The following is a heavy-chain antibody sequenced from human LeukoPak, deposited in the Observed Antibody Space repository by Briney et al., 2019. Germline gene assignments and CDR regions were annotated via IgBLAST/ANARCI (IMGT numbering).Heavy chain of an antibody. D-gene: IGHD3-3*01. CDR3: ARDGSSPTNTLGTIFGRGGNWFDP. CDR1: GVTFSSYS. CDR2: ISSSSRYI. Sequence: GGSLRLSCAASGVTFSSYSMNWVRQAPGKGLEWVSSISSSSRYIYYADSVKGRFTISRDNAKNSLYLQMNSLRAEDTAVYYCARDGSSPTNTLGTIFGRGGNWFDPWGQGTLVTVSS. V-gene: IGHV3-21*01. J-gene: IGHJ5*02.